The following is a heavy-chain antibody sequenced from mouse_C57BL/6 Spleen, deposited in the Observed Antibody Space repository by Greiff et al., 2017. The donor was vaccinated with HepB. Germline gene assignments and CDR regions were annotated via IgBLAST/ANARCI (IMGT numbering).Heavy chain of an antibody. Sequence: EVQGVESGGGLVKPGGSLKLSCAASGFTFSSYAMSWVRQTPEKRLEWVATISDGGSYTYYPDNVKGRFTISRDNAKNNLYLQMSHLKSEDTAMFYCARDVEYYGSSYYYYAMDYWGQGTSVTVSS. J-gene: IGHJ4*01. D-gene: IGHD1-1*01. V-gene: IGHV5-4*01. CDR1: GFTFSSYA. CDR2: ISDGGSYT. CDR3: ARDVEYYGSSYYYYAMDY.